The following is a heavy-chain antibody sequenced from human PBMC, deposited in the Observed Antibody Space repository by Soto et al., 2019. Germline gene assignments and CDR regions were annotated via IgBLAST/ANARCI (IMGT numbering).Heavy chain of an antibody. CDR3: ARTFRDIVVVVAATDWFDP. CDR2: TYYRSKWYN. D-gene: IGHD2-15*01. CDR1: GDRVSSNSAA. J-gene: IGHJ5*02. V-gene: IGHV6-1*01. Sequence: PSQTLSLTCAISGDRVSSNSAAWNWIRQSPSRGLEWLGRTYYRSKWYNDYAVSVKSRITINPDTSKNQFSLQLNSVTPEDTAVYYCARTFRDIVVVVAATDWFDPWGQGTLVTVSS.